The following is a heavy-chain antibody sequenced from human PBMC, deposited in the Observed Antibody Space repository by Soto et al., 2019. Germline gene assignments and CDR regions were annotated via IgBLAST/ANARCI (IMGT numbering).Heavy chain of an antibody. CDR3: AKGTKAYVLAAGRFDY. J-gene: IGHJ4*02. CDR2: ISWDGGST. CDR1: GFTFDDYT. D-gene: IGHD2-15*01. Sequence: EVQLVESGGVVVQPGGSLRLSCAASGFTFDDYTMHWVRQAPGKGLEWVSLISWDGGSTYYADSVKGRFTISRDNSKTSLYLQMTSLRTEDTALYSCAKGTKAYVLAAGRFDYWGQGTLVTVSS. V-gene: IGHV3-43*01.